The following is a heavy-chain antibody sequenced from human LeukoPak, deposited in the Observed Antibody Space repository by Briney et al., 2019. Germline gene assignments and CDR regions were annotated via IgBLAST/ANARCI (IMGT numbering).Heavy chain of an antibody. Sequence: PSETLSLTCTVSGGSITSGGYYWSWIRQHPGKGLEWIGYIYYSGSTYYNPSLKSRVTKSVDTSKNQFSLKLSSVTAADTAVYYCARARGDDAFDIWGQGTMVTVSS. CDR3: ARARGDDAFDI. J-gene: IGHJ3*02. CDR1: GGSITSGGYY. CDR2: IYYSGST. D-gene: IGHD3-10*01. V-gene: IGHV4-61*08.